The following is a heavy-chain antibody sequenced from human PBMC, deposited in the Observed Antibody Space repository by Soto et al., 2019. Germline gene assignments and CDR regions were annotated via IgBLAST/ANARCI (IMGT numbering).Heavy chain of an antibody. CDR1: GDAIYIGGYY. V-gene: IGHV4-31*05. Sequence: SETLSLTCTVSGDAIYIGGYYWTWIRQHPGKGLEWIGYIYHTGKTYYNPSLESRVTMSVDTSKNQFSLKLASVTAMYYCARHSTNWNYNWGQGTLVTVSS. J-gene: IGHJ4*02. CDR3: ARHSTNWNYN. D-gene: IGHD1-7*01. CDR2: IYHTGKT.